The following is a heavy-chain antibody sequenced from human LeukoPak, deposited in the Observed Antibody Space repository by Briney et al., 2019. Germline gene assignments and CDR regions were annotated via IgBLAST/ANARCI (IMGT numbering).Heavy chain of an antibody. D-gene: IGHD6-19*01. CDR1: GYTFTSYD. CDR2: INTNTGNP. CDR3: AREVTAVARSY. J-gene: IGHJ4*02. V-gene: IGHV7-4-1*02. Sequence: ASVKVSCKASGYTFTSYDINWVRQATGQGLEWMGWINTNTGNPTYAQGFTGRFVFSLDTSVSTAYLQISSLKAEDTAVYYCAREVTAVARSYWGQGTLVTVSS.